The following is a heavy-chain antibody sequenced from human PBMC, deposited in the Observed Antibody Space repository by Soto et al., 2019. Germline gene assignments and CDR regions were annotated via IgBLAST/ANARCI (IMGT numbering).Heavy chain of an antibody. D-gene: IGHD1-26*01. CDR1: GGTFSSDA. CDR3: ARSSGSYFEVFDY. CDR2: IIPIFGTA. J-gene: IGHJ4*02. V-gene: IGHV1-69*13. Sequence: ASVKVSCKASGGTFSSDAISWVRQAPGQGLEWMGGIIPIFGTANYAQKFQGRVTITADESTSTAYMELSSLRSEDTAVYYCARSSGSYFEVFDYWGQGTLVTSPQ.